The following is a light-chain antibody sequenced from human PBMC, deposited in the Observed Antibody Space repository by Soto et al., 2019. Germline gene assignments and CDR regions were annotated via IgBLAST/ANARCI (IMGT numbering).Light chain of an antibody. Sequence: QSVLTQPPSASGTPGQTVTIACSGSSSNIGTNTVSWYQQLPRTAPKLLMYNNNQRPSGVPDRFSGSKSGTSASLAISGLQSEDEADYSCAAWDDSLNGPLFGGGTKVTVL. V-gene: IGLV1-44*01. J-gene: IGLJ2*01. CDR1: SSNIGTNT. CDR2: NNN. CDR3: AAWDDSLNGPL.